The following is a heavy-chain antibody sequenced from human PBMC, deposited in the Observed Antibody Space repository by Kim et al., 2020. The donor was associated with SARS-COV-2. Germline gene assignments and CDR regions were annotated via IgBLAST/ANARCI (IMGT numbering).Heavy chain of an antibody. CDR1: GGSISSGGYY. V-gene: IGHV4-31*03. CDR2: IYYSGST. CDR3: ARVWKGYCSGGSCYSHWYFDL. Sequence: SETLSLTCTVSGGSISSGGYYWSWIRQHPGKGLEWIGYIYYSGSTYYNPSLKSRVTISVDTSKNQFSLKLSSVTAADTAVYYCARVWKGYCSGGSCYSHWYFDLWGRGTLVTVSS. D-gene: IGHD2-15*01. J-gene: IGHJ2*01.